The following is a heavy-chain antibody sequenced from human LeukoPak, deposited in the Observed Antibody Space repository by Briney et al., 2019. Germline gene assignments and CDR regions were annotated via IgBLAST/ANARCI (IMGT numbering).Heavy chain of an antibody. CDR1: GGTFSSYA. J-gene: IGHJ5*02. CDR3: ARDGYCSSNSCYTWFDP. Sequence: SLKVSCKASGGTFSSYAISWVRQAPGQGLEWMGGIILIFGTANYAQKFQGRVTITADESTSTAYMELSSLRSEDTAVYYCARDGYCSSNSCYTWFDPWGPGTLVTVSS. CDR2: IILIFGTA. V-gene: IGHV1-69*13. D-gene: IGHD2-2*02.